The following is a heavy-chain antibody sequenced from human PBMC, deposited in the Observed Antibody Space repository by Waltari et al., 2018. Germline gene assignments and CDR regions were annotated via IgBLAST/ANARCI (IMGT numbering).Heavy chain of an antibody. V-gene: IGHV1-69*01. Sequence: QVQLVQSGAEVKKPGASVKVSCKASGYTFTSYYMHWVRQAPGQGLEWMGGIIPIFGTANYAQKFQGRVTITADESTSTAYMELSSLRSEDTAVYYCARVGVYYGSGSYYNFDYWGQGTLVTVSS. D-gene: IGHD3-10*01. J-gene: IGHJ4*02. CDR3: ARVGVYYGSGSYYNFDY. CDR2: IIPIFGTA. CDR1: GYTFTSYY.